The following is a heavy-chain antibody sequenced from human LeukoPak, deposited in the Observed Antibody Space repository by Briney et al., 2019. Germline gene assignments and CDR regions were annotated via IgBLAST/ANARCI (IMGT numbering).Heavy chain of an antibody. V-gene: IGHV4-59*01. CDR2: IYYSGST. CDR3: ARGSGSGSYRVDY. Sequence: SETLSLTCTVSGGSISSYYWSWIRQPPGKGLEWIGYIYYSGSTNYNPSLKSRVTISVDTSKNQFSLKLSSVTAADTAVYYCARGSGSGSYRVDYWGQGTLVTVSS. J-gene: IGHJ4*02. CDR1: GGSISSYY. D-gene: IGHD3-10*01.